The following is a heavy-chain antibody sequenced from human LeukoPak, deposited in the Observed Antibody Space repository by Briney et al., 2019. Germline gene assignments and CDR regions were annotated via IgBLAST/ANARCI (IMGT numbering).Heavy chain of an antibody. V-gene: IGHV3-9*01. CDR2: ISWNSGSI. Sequence: PGGSLRLSCAASGFTFYDYAMHWVRQAPGKGLEGVSGISWNSGSIGYADSVKGRFTISRDNAKNSLYLQMNSLRAEDTALYYCAKDTYRVVTGILGYWGQGTLVTVSS. CDR1: GFTFYDYA. CDR3: AKDTYRVVTGILGY. J-gene: IGHJ4*02. D-gene: IGHD2-21*02.